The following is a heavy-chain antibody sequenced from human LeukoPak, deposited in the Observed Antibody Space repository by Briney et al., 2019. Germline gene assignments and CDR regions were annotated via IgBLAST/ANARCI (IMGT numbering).Heavy chain of an antibody. CDR2: IKSKTDGGTT. CDR3: TTTRVHDYVWGSYRFDY. CDR1: GFTFSNAW. V-gene: IGHV3-15*01. D-gene: IGHD3-16*02. J-gene: IGHJ4*02. Sequence: PGGSLRLSCAASGFTFSNAWMSWVRQAPGKGLEWVGRIKSKTDGGTTDYAAPVKGRFTILRDDSKNTLYLQMNSLKTEDTAVYYCTTTRVHDYVWGSYRFDYWGQGTLVTVSS.